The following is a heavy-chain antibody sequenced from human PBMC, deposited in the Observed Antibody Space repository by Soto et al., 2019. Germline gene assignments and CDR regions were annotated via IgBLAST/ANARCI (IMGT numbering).Heavy chain of an antibody. CDR1: GGTFSSYA. CDR2: IIPIFGTA. V-gene: IGHV1-69*13. D-gene: IGHD3-22*01. J-gene: IGHJ3*02. CDR3: ARVEDDSSGDGAFDI. Sequence: ASVKVSCKASGGTFSSYAISWVRQAPGQGLEWMGGIIPIFGTANYAQKFQGRVTITADESTSTAYMELSSLRSEDTAVYYCARVEDDSSGDGAFDIWGQGTMVTVSS.